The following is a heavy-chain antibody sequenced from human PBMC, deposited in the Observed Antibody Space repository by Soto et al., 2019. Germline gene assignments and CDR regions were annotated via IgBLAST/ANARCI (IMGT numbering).Heavy chain of an antibody. J-gene: IGHJ4*02. CDR3: ARDSHSTAHFDY. Sequence: ASVKVSCKASGYTFTSYYMHWVRQAPGQGLEWMGIINPSGGSTSYAQKFQGRVTMTRDTSTSTVYMELSSLRSEDAAVYYCARDSHSTAHFDYWGQGTLVTVSS. CDR2: INPSGGST. CDR1: GYTFTSYY. V-gene: IGHV1-46*01.